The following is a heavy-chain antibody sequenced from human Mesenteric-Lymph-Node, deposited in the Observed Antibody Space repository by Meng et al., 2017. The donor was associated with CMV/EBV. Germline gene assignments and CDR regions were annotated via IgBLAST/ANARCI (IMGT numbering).Heavy chain of an antibody. Sequence: KVSCKGSGYSFTSYWIGWVRQMPGKGLEWMGIIYPGDSDTRYSPSFQGQVTISADKSISTAYLQWSSLKASDTAMYYCARLSYYYYYGMDVWGQGTTVTVSS. CDR3: ARLSYYYYYGMDV. CDR1: GYSFTSYW. CDR2: IYPGDSDT. J-gene: IGHJ6*02. V-gene: IGHV5-51*01.